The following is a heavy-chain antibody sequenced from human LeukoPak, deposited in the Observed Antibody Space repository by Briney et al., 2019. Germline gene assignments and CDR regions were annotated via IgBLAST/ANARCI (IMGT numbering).Heavy chain of an antibody. Sequence: GGSLRLSCAASGFTFSSYWMHWVRQAPGRGLVWVSRINSDGSSTSYADSVKGRFTISRDNAKNTLYLQINSLRAEDTAVYYCARGLGCSSTSCYYYYYYMDVWGKGTTVTVSS. J-gene: IGHJ6*03. CDR2: INSDGSST. CDR3: ARGLGCSSTSCYYYYYYMDV. V-gene: IGHV3-74*01. CDR1: GFTFSSYW. D-gene: IGHD2-2*01.